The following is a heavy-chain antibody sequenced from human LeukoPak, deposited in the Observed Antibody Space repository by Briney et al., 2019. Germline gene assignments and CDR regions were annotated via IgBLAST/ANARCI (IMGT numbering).Heavy chain of an antibody. CDR2: IIPIFGTA. CDR1: GGTFSSYA. Sequence: SSVKVSCKASGGTFSSYAISWVRQAPGQGLEWMGGIIPIFGTANYAQKFQGRVTITTDESTSTAYMELSSLRSEDTAVYYCARGSQGYSYGFWGFDPWGQGTLVTVSS. V-gene: IGHV1-69*05. D-gene: IGHD5-18*01. J-gene: IGHJ5*02. CDR3: ARGSQGYSYGFWGFDP.